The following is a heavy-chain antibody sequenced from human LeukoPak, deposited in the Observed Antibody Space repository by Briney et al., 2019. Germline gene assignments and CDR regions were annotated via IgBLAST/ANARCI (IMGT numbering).Heavy chain of an antibody. J-gene: IGHJ3*02. CDR2: ISAYNGNT. CDR3: ARTSQWELLKYAFDI. CDR1: GYTFTSYG. V-gene: IGHV1-18*01. D-gene: IGHD1-26*01. Sequence: GASVKVSCTASGYTFTSYGISWVRQAPGQGLEWMGWISAYNGNTNYAQKLQGRVTMTTDTSTSTAYMELRSLRSDDTAVYYCARTSQWELLKYAFDIWGQGTMVTVSS.